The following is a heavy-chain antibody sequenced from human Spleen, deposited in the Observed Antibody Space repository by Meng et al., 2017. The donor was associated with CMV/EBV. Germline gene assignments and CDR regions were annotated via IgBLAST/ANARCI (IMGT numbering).Heavy chain of an antibody. Sequence: GSLRFSCAVYGGSFSCYYWSWIRQPPGKGLEWIGEIHHRGCTNYNPSLKGRITISVDTSKNQFSLKLSSVTAADTAVYYFVRGRRDFDWLLSPSTRWFDPWGQGTLVTVSS. CDR3: VRGRRDFDWLLSPSTRWFDP. V-gene: IGHV4-34*01. J-gene: IGHJ5*02. D-gene: IGHD3-9*01. CDR2: IHHRGCT. CDR1: GGSFSCYY.